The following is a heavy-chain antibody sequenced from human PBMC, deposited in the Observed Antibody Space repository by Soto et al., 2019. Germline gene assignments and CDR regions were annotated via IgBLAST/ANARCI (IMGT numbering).Heavy chain of an antibody. Sequence: GSLRLSCAASGFTFISYGMHWVRQAPGKGLEWVAVIWYDGSNKYYADSVKGRFTISRVNSKNTLYLQMNSLRAEDTAVYYCARVLNGGSSGYLDYWGQGTQVTVSS. CDR2: IWYDGSNK. D-gene: IGHD3-22*01. CDR3: ARVLNGGSSGYLDY. V-gene: IGHV3-33*01. J-gene: IGHJ4*02. CDR1: GFTFISYG.